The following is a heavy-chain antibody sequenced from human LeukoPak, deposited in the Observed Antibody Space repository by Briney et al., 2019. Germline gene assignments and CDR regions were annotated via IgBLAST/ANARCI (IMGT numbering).Heavy chain of an antibody. CDR1: GFTFSSYG. CDR3: ARDFRENYFDY. CDR2: ISYDGSNK. J-gene: IGHJ4*02. V-gene: IGHV3-30*03. Sequence: GGSLRLSCAASGFTFSSYGMHWVRQAPGKGLEWVAVISYDGSNKYYADSVKGRFTISRDNSKNTLYLQMNSLRAEDTAVYYCARDFRENYFDYWGQGTLVTVSS.